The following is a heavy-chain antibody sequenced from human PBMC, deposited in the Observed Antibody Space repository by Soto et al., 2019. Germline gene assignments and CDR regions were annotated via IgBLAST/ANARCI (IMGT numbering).Heavy chain of an antibody. CDR2: IYYSGST. J-gene: IGHJ4*02. V-gene: IGHV4-61*01. CDR3: ARGRNGLVLY. D-gene: IGHD3-9*01. Sequence: QVQLQESGPGLVKPSETLSLTCTVSVGSVSSGNFYWSWIRQPPGKGLEWIGFIYYSGSTNYNPSLKSRVTISVDTSKNQFSLHLSSVTAADTAVYYCARGRNGLVLYWGQGTLVTVS. CDR1: VGSVSSGNFY.